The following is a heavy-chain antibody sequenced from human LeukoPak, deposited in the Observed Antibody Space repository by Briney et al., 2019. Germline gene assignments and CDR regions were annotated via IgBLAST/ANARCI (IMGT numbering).Heavy chain of an antibody. V-gene: IGHV3-23*01. CDR3: AKGIVTTVTAVDY. CDR2: ITGSGGST. D-gene: IGHD4-17*01. CDR1: GFTFTNYA. Sequence: GGSLRLSCAASGFTFTNYAMSCVRQAPGRGLEWVSAITGSGGSTYYADSVKGRFTISRDNSKDTLYLQMNSLRAEDTAVYYCAKGIVTTVTAVDYWGQGTLVTVSS. J-gene: IGHJ4*02.